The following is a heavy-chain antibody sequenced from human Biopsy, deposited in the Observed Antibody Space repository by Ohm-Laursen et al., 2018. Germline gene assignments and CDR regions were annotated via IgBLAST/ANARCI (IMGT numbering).Heavy chain of an antibody. CDR2: IIPMFGTA. V-gene: IGHV1-69*13. Sequence: VASVKVSCKASGGTFINYAISWMRQAPGQGLVRMGGIIPMFGTANYAQMFQGRVTISADESTSTSYMELSSLTTEDTAIYYCARGPHSGSHSCFDYWGRGTLVTVSS. CDR3: ARGPHSGSHSCFDY. CDR1: GGTFINYA. D-gene: IGHD1-26*01. J-gene: IGHJ4*02.